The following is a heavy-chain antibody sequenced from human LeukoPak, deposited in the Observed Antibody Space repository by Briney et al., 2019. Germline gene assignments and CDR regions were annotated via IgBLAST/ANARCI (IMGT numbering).Heavy chain of an antibody. Sequence: GGSLRLSCAASGFTFSSYGMSWVRQAPGKGLEWVSAISGSGGSTYYADSVKGRFTISRDNSKNTLYLQMNSLRAEDTAVYYCARDLGYYYDSSGPPFDYWGQGTLVTVSS. J-gene: IGHJ4*02. CDR2: ISGSGGST. D-gene: IGHD3-22*01. CDR1: GFTFSSYG. V-gene: IGHV3-23*01. CDR3: ARDLGYYYDSSGPPFDY.